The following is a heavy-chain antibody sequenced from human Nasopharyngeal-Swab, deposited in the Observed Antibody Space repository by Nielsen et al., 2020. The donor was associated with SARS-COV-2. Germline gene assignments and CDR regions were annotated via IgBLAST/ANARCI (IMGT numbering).Heavy chain of an antibody. CDR3: ARGSYHYDSSGYVDY. CDR2: IKQDGSEK. Sequence: GGSLRLSCAASGFTFSSYWMSWVRQAPGKGLEWVANIKQDGSEKYYVDSVKGRFTISRDNAKNSLYLQMNSLRAVDTAVYYCARGSYHYDSSGYVDYWGQGTLVTVSS. J-gene: IGHJ4*02. V-gene: IGHV3-7*04. CDR1: GFTFSSYW. D-gene: IGHD3-22*01.